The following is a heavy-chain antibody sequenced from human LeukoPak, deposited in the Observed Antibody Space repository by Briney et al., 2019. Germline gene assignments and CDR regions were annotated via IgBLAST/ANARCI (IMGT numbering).Heavy chain of an antibody. CDR3: AKDWSDFWSGYHRFDP. CDR2: IRYDGSNK. D-gene: IGHD3-3*01. Sequence: GGPLRLSCAASGFTFSSYGMHWVRQAPGKGLEWVAFIRYDGSNKYYADSVKGRFTISRDNSKNTLYLQMNSLRAEDTAVYYCAKDWSDFWSGYHRFDPWGQGTLVTVSS. V-gene: IGHV3-30*02. CDR1: GFTFSSYG. J-gene: IGHJ5*02.